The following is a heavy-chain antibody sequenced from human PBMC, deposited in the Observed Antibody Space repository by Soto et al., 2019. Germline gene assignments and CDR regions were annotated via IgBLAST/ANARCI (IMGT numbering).Heavy chain of an antibody. V-gene: IGHV4-30-2*01. CDR3: ARVVVAAKGGWFDP. Sequence: QLQLQESGSGLVKPSQTLSLTCAVSGGSISSGDYCWSWIRQAPGKGLEWIGYMYNSGSTYYNPSLQSRVTISVDRSKNQFSLKLSSVTAADTAVYYCARVVVAAKGGWFDPWGQGTLVTVSS. CDR1: GGSISSGDYC. D-gene: IGHD2-15*01. CDR2: MYNSGST. J-gene: IGHJ5*02.